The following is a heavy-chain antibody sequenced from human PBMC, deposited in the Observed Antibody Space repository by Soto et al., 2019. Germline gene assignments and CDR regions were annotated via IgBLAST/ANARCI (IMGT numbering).Heavy chain of an antibody. Sequence: SETLSLTCTVSGGSISSYYWSWIRQPPGKGLEWIGYIYYSGSTNYNPSLKSRVTISVDTSKNQFSLKLSSVTAADTAVYYCARKITIFGADYFDYGGKGTLVTVSS. J-gene: IGHJ4*02. CDR1: GGSISSYY. V-gene: IGHV4-59*08. CDR3: ARKITIFGADYFDY. D-gene: IGHD3-3*01. CDR2: IYYSGST.